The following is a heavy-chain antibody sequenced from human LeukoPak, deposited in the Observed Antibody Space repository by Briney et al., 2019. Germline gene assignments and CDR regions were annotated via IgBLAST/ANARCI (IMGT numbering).Heavy chain of an antibody. CDR1: GGSISSYY. CDR3: ARVYSYYDSSPLYYFDY. J-gene: IGHJ4*02. CDR2: IYYSGST. D-gene: IGHD3-22*01. Sequence: SETLSLTCTVSGGSISSYYWSWIQQPPGKGLEWIGYIYYSGSTNYNPSLKSRVTISVDTSKNQFSLKLSSVTAADTAVYYCARVYSYYDSSPLYYFDYWGQGTLVTVSS. V-gene: IGHV4-59*01.